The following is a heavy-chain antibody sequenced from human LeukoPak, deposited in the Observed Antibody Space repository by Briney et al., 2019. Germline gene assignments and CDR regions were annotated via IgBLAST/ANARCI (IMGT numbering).Heavy chain of an antibody. D-gene: IGHD3-9*01. J-gene: IGHJ4*02. CDR2: ISYDGSDK. CDR1: GFTFSSYG. Sequence: GGSLRLSCAASGFTFSSYGMHWVRQAPGKGLEWVAVISYDGSDKYYADSVKGRFTISRDNAKNSLYLQMNSLRAEDTAVYYCARDQILTGYSMDYWGQGTLVTVSA. V-gene: IGHV3-30*03. CDR3: ARDQILTGYSMDY.